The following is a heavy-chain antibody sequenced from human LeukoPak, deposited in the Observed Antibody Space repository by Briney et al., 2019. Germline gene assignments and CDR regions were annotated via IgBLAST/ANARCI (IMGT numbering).Heavy chain of an antibody. CDR2: ISSGGSSI. Sequence: GGSLRLSCAASGFTFSSYSMNWVRQAPGKGLEWVSYISSGGSSIYYADSVKGRFTISRDNAKNTLYLQMNSLRAEDTAVYYCAKRPWELGGYWGQGTLVTVSS. J-gene: IGHJ4*02. V-gene: IGHV3-48*04. D-gene: IGHD1-26*01. CDR3: AKRPWELGGY. CDR1: GFTFSSYS.